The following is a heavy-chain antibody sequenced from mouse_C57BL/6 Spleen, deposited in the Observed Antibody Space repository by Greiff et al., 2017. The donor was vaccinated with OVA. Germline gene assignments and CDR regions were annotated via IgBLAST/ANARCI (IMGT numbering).Heavy chain of an antibody. J-gene: IGHJ2*01. V-gene: IGHV1-39*01. CDR3: ARGDYYGGSYVGYFDY. Sequence: EVQLQESGPELVKPGASVKISCKASGYSFTDYNMNWVKQSNGKSLEWIGVINPNYGTTSYNQQFKGKATLTVDQSSSPAYMQLNSLTSEDSAVYYCARGDYYGGSYVGYFDYWGKGTTLTVSS. D-gene: IGHD1-1*01. CDR1: GYSFTDYN. CDR2: INPNYGTT.